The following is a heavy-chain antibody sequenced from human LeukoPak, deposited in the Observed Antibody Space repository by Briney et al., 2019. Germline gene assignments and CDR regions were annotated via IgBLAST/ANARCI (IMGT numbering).Heavy chain of an antibody. CDR3: AIMHPYYDGSGYWVQ. CDR2: ISTSGGSS. CDR1: GFTFSSYA. V-gene: IGHV3-23*01. D-gene: IGHD3-22*01. Sequence: GGSLRLSCAASGFTFSSYAMSWVRQAPGKGLEWVSGISTSGGSSSYADSVKGRFTISRDNPRNTLYMQMNSLRAEDTALYYCAIMHPYYDGSGYWVQWGQGTLVTVSS. J-gene: IGHJ4*02.